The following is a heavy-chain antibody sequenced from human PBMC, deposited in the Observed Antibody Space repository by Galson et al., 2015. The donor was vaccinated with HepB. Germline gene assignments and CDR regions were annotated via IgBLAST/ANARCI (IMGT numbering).Heavy chain of an antibody. CDR3: ARVARMIVVVKGYYFDY. Sequence: SVKVSCKASGYTFTSYGISWVRQAPGQGLEWMGWISAYNGNTNYAQKLQGRVTMTTDTSTSTAYMELRSLRSDDTAVYYCARVARMIVVVKGYYFDYWGQGTLVTVSS. D-gene: IGHD3-22*01. V-gene: IGHV1-18*01. CDR2: ISAYNGNT. CDR1: GYTFTSYG. J-gene: IGHJ4*02.